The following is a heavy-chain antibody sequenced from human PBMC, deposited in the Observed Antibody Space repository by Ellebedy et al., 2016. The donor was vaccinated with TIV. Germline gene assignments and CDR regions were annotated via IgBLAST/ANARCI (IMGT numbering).Heavy chain of an antibody. Sequence: MPSETLSLTCTVSGGSISSSSYYWGWIRQPPGKGLEWIGSIYYSGSTYYNPSLKSRVTISVDTSKNQFSLKLSSVTAADTAVYYCARARVLYGDYVLDWFDPWGQGTLVTVSS. CDR2: IYYSGST. CDR3: ARARVLYGDYVLDWFDP. J-gene: IGHJ5*02. CDR1: GGSISSSSYY. D-gene: IGHD4-17*01. V-gene: IGHV4-39*07.